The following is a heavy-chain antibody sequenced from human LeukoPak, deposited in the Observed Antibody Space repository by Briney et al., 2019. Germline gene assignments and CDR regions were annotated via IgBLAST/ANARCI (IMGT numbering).Heavy chain of an antibody. V-gene: IGHV3-23*01. Sequence: GGSLRLSCAASGFTFSSYAMSWVRQAPGKGLEWVSAISGSGGATYYADSVKGRFTISRDNSKNTLYLQMNSLRAEDTAVYYCAKDGYCSSTSCYPAPYWGQGTLATVSS. CDR2: ISGSGGAT. CDR3: AKDGYCSSTSCYPAPY. CDR1: GFTFSSYA. D-gene: IGHD2-2*01. J-gene: IGHJ4*02.